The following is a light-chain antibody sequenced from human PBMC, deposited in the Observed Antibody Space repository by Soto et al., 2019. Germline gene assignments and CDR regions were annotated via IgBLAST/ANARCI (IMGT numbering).Light chain of an antibody. CDR3: GSYTSSSTLWV. CDR2: GNT. V-gene: IGLV1-40*01. J-gene: IGLJ3*02. CDR1: SSNIGAGYD. Sequence: QSVLTQPPSVSGAPGQRVTISCTGSSSNIGAGYDVHWYQQFPGTTPKFLIYGNTNRPSGVPDRFSASKSGTSASLDITGLQAEDEADYYCGSYTSSSTLWVFGGGTKLTVL.